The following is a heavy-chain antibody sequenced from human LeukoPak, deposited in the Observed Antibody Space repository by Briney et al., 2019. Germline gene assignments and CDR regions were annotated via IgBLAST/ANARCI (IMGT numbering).Heavy chain of an antibody. CDR1: GDSVSSSSYY. J-gene: IGHJ4*02. V-gene: IGHV4-39*07. Sequence: SETLSLTCTVSGDSVSSSSYYWGWIRQPPGEGLEWIGSIYYSGSTYYNPSLESRVTISLDKSKNEFSLKLSSVTAADTAVYYCARALSGSYEHYFDYWGQGTLVTVSS. D-gene: IGHD1-26*01. CDR3: ARALSGSYEHYFDY. CDR2: IYYSGST.